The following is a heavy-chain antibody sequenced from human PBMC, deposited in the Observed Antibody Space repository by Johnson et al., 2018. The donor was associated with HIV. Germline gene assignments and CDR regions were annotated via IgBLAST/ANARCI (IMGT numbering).Heavy chain of an antibody. CDR2: INSDGSST. V-gene: IGHV3-74*01. J-gene: IGHJ3*02. Sequence: EKLVESGGGLVQPGGSLRLSCAASGFTFSSHWMHWVRQAPGKGLVWVSRINSDGSSTSYADSVKGRFIISRDNAKNSLYLQMNSLRAEDTAVYYCARDVIKVIAARDDAFDIWGQGTMVTVSS. CDR1: GFTFSSHW. D-gene: IGHD6-6*01. CDR3: ARDVIKVIAARDDAFDI.